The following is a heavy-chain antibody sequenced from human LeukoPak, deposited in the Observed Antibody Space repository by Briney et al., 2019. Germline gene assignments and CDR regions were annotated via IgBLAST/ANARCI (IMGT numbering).Heavy chain of an antibody. CDR3: ARSTTIKGWFDP. CDR1: GGSIGSSTYY. D-gene: IGHD4-11*01. CDR2: IYYSGST. J-gene: IGHJ5*02. V-gene: IGHV4-39*01. Sequence: SETLSLTCTVSGGSIGSSTYYWGWIRQPPGKGLEWIGSIYYSGSTYYNPSLKSRVTISVYTSKNQFSLNLTSVTAADTAVYYCARSTTIKGWFDPWGQGTLVTVSS.